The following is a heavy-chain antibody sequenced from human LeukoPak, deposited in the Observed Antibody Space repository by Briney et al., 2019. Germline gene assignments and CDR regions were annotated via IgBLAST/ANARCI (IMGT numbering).Heavy chain of an antibody. CDR2: ISAYNGNT. V-gene: IGHV1-18*01. D-gene: IGHD2-2*01. J-gene: IGHJ5*02. CDR3: ARRVGYCSSTSCYAGHWFDP. Sequence: ASVKVSCKASGYTFTSYGISWVRQAPGQGLEWMGWISAYNGNTNYAQKFQGRVTITADESTSTAYMELSSLRSEDTAVYYCARRVGYCSSTSCYAGHWFDPWGQGTLVTVSS. CDR1: GYTFTSYG.